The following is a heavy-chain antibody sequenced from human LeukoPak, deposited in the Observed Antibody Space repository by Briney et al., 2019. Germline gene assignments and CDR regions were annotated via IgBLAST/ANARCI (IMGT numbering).Heavy chain of an antibody. D-gene: IGHD5-12*01. J-gene: IGHJ6*02. CDR2: ISYDGSNK. V-gene: IGHV3-30*03. CDR1: GFTFSSYG. CDR3: ARDRLVATSYYYYGMDV. Sequence: EPGGSLRLSCAASGFTFSSYGMHWVRQAPGKGLEWVAVISYDGSNKYYADSVKGRFTISRDNSKNTLYLQMNSLRAEDTAVYCCARDRLVATSYYYYGMDVWGQGTTVTVSS.